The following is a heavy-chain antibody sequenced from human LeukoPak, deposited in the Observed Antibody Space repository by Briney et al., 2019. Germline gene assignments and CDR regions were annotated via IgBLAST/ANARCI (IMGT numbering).Heavy chain of an antibody. CDR2: IRYDGSNK. CDR1: GFTFSSHG. D-gene: IGHD3-10*01. J-gene: IGHJ6*03. Sequence: GGSLRLSCVASGFTFSSHGMHWVRQAPGKGLEWVAFIRYDGSNKYYADSVKGRFTISRDNSKNKLYLQMNSLRAEDTAVYYCAKTSGATPYYYYMDVWGKGDTVTVSS. CDR3: AKTSGATPYYYYMDV. V-gene: IGHV3-30*02.